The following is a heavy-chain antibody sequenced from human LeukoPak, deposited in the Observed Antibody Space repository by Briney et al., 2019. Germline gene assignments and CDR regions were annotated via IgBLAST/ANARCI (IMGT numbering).Heavy chain of an antibody. Sequence: ASVKVSCKASGYTFTSYGISWVRQAPGQGLEWMGWINPNSGGTNYAQKFQGRVTMTRDTSISTAYMELSRLRSDDTAVYYCARDRMGDYAQDYWGRGTLVTVSS. V-gene: IGHV1-2*02. CDR3: ARDRMGDYAQDY. CDR2: INPNSGGT. J-gene: IGHJ4*02. CDR1: GYTFTSYG. D-gene: IGHD4-17*01.